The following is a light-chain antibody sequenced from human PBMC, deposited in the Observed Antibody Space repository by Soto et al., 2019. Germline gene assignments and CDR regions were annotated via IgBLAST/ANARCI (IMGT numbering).Light chain of an antibody. J-gene: IGKJ1*01. CDR1: QSISSW. Sequence: DIQMTQSPSTLSASVGDRVTITCRASQSISSWLAWYQQKPGKAPKLLIYRASSLESGVPSSFSGSGSGSEFTLTISSLQPDDFDTYYCQQYNSSPWAFGQGTKVQIK. CDR2: RAS. V-gene: IGKV1-5*03. CDR3: QQYNSSPWA.